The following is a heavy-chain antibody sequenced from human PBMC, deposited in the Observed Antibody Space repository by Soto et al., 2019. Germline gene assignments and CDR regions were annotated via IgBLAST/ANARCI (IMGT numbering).Heavy chain of an antibody. CDR2: IYWNDDK. CDR3: AHTWGLPFDY. D-gene: IGHD3-16*01. V-gene: IGHV2-5*01. CDR1: GFSLRTTGVG. J-gene: IGHJ4*02. Sequence: QITLKESGPTLVEPTQTLTLTCTYSGFSLRTTGVGVGWIRQPPGKALEWLGIIYWNDDKRYSPSLKNRFTLTSDHAKSQVVLTMTNMDPVDSATYYCAHTWGLPFDYWGQGTLVIVSS.